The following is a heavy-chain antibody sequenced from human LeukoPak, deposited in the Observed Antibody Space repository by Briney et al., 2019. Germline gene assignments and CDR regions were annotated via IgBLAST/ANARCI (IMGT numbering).Heavy chain of an antibody. CDR2: ISYDGSNK. Sequence: GGSLRPSCAASGFTFSSYAMHWVRQAPGKGLEWVAVISYDGSNKYYADSVKGRFTISRDNSKNTLYLQMNSLRAEDTAVYYCASDRYSGSYSGAFDIWGQGTMVTVSS. CDR1: GFTFSSYA. V-gene: IGHV3-30-3*01. CDR3: ASDRYSGSYSGAFDI. J-gene: IGHJ3*02. D-gene: IGHD1-26*01.